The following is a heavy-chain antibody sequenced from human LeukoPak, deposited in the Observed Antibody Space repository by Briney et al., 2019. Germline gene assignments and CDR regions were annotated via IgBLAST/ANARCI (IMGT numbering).Heavy chain of an antibody. CDR1: GFTFSDYG. D-gene: IGHD3-22*01. CDR3: ARDNDTDYSSSPGWFDL. CDR2: TSSDGSNK. Sequence: PGRSLRLSCAASGFTFSDYGIHWVRLAPGKGLEWVGVTSSDGSNKFYADSVKGRFTVSRDNPKNTLYLQMNSLRAEDTAVYYCARDNDTDYSSSPGWFDLWGQGTLVTVSS. V-gene: IGHV3-30*06. J-gene: IGHJ5*02.